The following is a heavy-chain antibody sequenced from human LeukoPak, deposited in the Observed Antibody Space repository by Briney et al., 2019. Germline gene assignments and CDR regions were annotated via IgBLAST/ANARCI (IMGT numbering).Heavy chain of an antibody. V-gene: IGHV3-21*04. Sequence: GGSLRLSCAASGFTFSSYSMNWVRQAPGKGLEWVSSISSSSSYIYYADSVKGRFTISRDNAKNSLYLQMNSLRAEDTALYYCARDGYSYGSRYYYYYMDVWGKGTTVTVSS. CDR3: ARDGYSYGSRYYYYYMDV. CDR1: GFTFSSYS. D-gene: IGHD5-18*01. J-gene: IGHJ6*03. CDR2: ISSSSSYI.